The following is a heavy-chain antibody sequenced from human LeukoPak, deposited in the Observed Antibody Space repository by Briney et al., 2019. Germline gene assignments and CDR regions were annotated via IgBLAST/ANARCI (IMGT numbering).Heavy chain of an antibody. CDR1: GFTFSSYS. D-gene: IGHD4-17*01. Sequence: GGSLRLSCVASGFTFSSYSMNWVRQAPGKGLEWVSSISSSSSYIYYADSVKGRFTISRDNAKNSLYLQMNSLRAEDTAVYYCARDPTTDYGDYGGDYWGQGTLVTVSS. J-gene: IGHJ4*02. V-gene: IGHV3-21*01. CDR2: ISSSSSYI. CDR3: ARDPTTDYGDYGGDY.